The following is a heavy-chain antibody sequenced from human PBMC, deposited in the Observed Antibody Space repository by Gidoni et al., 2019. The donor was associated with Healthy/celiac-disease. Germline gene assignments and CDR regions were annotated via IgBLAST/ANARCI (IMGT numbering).Heavy chain of an antibody. Sequence: EVQLLESGGGLVQPGGARRRSWAASGFTFSSYAMSWVRQAPGKGLEWVSAISGSGGSTYYADSVQGRFTISRDNSKNTLYLQMHSLRAEDTAVYYCAKDRGSSNLWGQGTLVTVSS. CDR2: ISGSGGST. V-gene: IGHV3-23*01. CDR3: AKDRGSSNL. D-gene: IGHD3-10*01. J-gene: IGHJ5*02. CDR1: GFTFSSYA.